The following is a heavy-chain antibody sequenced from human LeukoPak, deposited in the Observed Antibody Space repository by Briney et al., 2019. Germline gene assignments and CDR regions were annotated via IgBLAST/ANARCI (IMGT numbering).Heavy chain of an antibody. CDR3: ARSSYSSTWLYYYYMDV. Sequence: SQTLSLTCAISGNSVSSNSAAWNWIRQSPSRGLEWLGRTYYRSKWYNDYAVSVKSRITINPDTSKNQFSLQLNSVTPEDTAVYYCARSSYSSTWLYYYYMDVWGKGTTVTVSS. J-gene: IGHJ6*03. V-gene: IGHV6-1*01. D-gene: IGHD6-13*01. CDR2: TYYRSKWYN. CDR1: GNSVSSNSAA.